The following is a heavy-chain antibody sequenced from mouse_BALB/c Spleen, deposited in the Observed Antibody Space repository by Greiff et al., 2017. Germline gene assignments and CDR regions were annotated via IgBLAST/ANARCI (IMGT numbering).Heavy chain of an antibody. V-gene: IGHV1S56*01. J-gene: IGHJ3*01. CDR3: ARSYYGSSHGLAY. Sequence: VQLQQSGPELVKPGASVRISCKASSYTFTSYYIHWVKQRPGQGLEWIGWIYPGNVNTKYNEKFKGKATLTADKSSSTAYMQLSSLTSEDSAVYFCARSYYGSSHGLAYWGQGTLVTVSA. CDR1: SYTFTSYY. CDR2: IYPGNVNT. D-gene: IGHD1-1*01.